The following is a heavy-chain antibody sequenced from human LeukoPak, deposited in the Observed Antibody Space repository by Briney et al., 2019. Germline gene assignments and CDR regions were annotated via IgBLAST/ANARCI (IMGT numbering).Heavy chain of an antibody. D-gene: IGHD3-3*01. CDR3: ASWAGNTQSDSWSGPFDY. CDR1: GLTFSKLK. Sequence: GGSLRLSRAVSGLTFSKLKMNWVRQAPGKGLEWVSYISVGGRTTFYADSVPGRFNISRDNAKNSLYLQMSSLRVEHTAVYYCASWAGNTQSDSWSGPFDYWGQGSLVTVSS. J-gene: IGHJ4*02. CDR2: ISVGGRTT. V-gene: IGHV3-48*03.